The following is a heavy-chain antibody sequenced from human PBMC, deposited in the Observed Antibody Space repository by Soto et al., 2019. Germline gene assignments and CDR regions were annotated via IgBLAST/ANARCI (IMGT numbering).Heavy chain of an antibody. CDR2: IYHSGST. D-gene: IGHD6-19*01. CDR3: ARDSGSSGWYAPYYYYGMDV. V-gene: IGHV4-4*02. J-gene: IGHJ6*02. Sequence: KGLEWIGEIYHSGSTNYNPSLKSRVTISVDKSKNQFSLKLSSVTAADTAVYYCARDSGSSGWYAPYYYYGMDVCGQGTTVT.